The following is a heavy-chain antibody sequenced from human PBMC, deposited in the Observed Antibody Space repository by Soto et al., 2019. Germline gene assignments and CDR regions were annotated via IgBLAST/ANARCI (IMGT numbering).Heavy chain of an antibody. V-gene: IGHV4-59*01. D-gene: IGHD6-6*01. J-gene: IGHJ5*02. Sequence: QVQLQESGPGLVKPSETLSLTCTVSGGSISSYYWSWIRQPPGKGLEWIGYIYYRGSTNYNPSLKSRVILSVDTSKNQFALKLSYVTAADTAVYYCARGPPRSSYWFDPWGHGTLVTVSS. CDR3: ARGPPRSSYWFDP. CDR1: GGSISSYY. CDR2: IYYRGST.